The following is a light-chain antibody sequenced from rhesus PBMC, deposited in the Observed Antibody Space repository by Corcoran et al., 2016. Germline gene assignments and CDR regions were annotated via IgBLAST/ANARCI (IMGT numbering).Light chain of an antibody. V-gene: IGKV1-22*01. CDR1: QGISSW. CDR2: TAS. J-gene: IGKJ4*01. CDR3: QQYSSRPLT. Sequence: DIQMTQSPSSLSASVGDTVTITCRASQGISSWLAWYQQNPGKAPKLRIYTASSLQSGVPSRVSVSGAGTEFTLTISSLQSEDFATYYCQQYSSRPLTFGGGTKVEIK.